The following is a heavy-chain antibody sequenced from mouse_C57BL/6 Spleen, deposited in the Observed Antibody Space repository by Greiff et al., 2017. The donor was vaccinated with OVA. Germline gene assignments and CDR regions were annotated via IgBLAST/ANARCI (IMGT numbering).Heavy chain of an antibody. J-gene: IGHJ2*01. CDR2: IDPSDSYT. D-gene: IGHD1-1*01. CDR3: ARLITTVLATDY. Sequence: VQLQQPGAELVKPGASVKLSCKASGYTFTSYWMQWVKQRPGQGLEWIGEIDPSDSYTNYNQKFKGKATLTVDTSSSTAYMQLSSLSSEDSAVYYCARLITTVLATDYWGQGTTLTASS. CDR1: GYTFTSYW. V-gene: IGHV1-50*01.